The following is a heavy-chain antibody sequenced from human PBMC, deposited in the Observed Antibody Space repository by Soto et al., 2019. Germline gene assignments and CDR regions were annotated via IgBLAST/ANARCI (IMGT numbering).Heavy chain of an antibody. CDR1: GYTFTSYD. CDR2: MNPNSGNT. J-gene: IGHJ5*02. Sequence: ASVKVSCKASGYTFTSYDINWVRQATGQGLEWMGWMNPNSGNTGYAQKFQGRVTMTRNTSISTAYMELSSLRSEDTAVYYCARGPGSSWYRQNWFDPWGQGTLVTVSS. D-gene: IGHD6-13*01. CDR3: ARGPGSSWYRQNWFDP. V-gene: IGHV1-8*01.